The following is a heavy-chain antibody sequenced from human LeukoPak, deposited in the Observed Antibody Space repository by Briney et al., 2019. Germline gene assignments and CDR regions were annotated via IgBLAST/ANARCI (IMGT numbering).Heavy chain of an antibody. CDR1: GFTFSSYS. CDR3: TRDIRLTTDRDAFDI. J-gene: IGHJ3*02. Sequence: GGSLRLSCAASGFTFSSYSMNWVRQAPGKGLEWVSSITSSSSYIYYADSVKGRFTISRDNAKSSLYLQMNSLRPEDTAVYFCTRDIRLTTDRDAFDIWGQGTMVTVSS. CDR2: ITSSSSYI. D-gene: IGHD1-14*01. V-gene: IGHV3-21*01.